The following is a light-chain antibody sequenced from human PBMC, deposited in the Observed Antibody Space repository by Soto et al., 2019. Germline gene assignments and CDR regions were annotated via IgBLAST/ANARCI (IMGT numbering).Light chain of an antibody. CDR2: DAY. Sequence: EVVLTHSPFTLSLSPGERATLSCRASQSFRGLLAWYQQKPGQAPRLLIYDAYNRAPGIPPRFSGSGSGTDFTLTISSLQPEDFATYYCQQSYSTRPIPFGQGTRLEI. J-gene: IGKJ5*01. V-gene: IGKV3-11*01. CDR3: QQSYSTRPIP. CDR1: QSFRGL.